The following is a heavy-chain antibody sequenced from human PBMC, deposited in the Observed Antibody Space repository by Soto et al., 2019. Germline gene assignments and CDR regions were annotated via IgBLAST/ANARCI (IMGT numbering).Heavy chain of an antibody. CDR2: IYSGGST. CDR3: ATDRSSSSGTRYHYYGMDV. D-gene: IGHD6-6*01. Sequence: HPGGSLRLSCAASGFTVSSNYMSWVRQAPGKGLEWVSVIYSGGSTYYADSVKGRFTISRDNSKNTLYLQMNSLRAEDTAVYYCATDRSSSSGTRYHYYGMDVWGQGTTVTV. J-gene: IGHJ6*02. V-gene: IGHV3-53*01. CDR1: GFTVSSNY.